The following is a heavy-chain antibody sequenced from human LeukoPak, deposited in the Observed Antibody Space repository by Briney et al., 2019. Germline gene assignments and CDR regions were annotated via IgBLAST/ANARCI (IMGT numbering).Heavy chain of an antibody. CDR3: ARAGGYPPYYYYYMDV. D-gene: IGHD3-16*02. J-gene: IGHJ6*03. CDR2: IIPIFGTA. V-gene: IGHV1-69*13. CDR1: GGTFSSYA. Sequence: GASVTVSCTASGGTFSSYAISWVRQAPGQGLEWMGGIIPIFGTANYAQKFQGRVTITSDASTSTAYMELSSLRSEDTAVYYCARAGGYPPYYYYYMDVWGKGTTVTVSS.